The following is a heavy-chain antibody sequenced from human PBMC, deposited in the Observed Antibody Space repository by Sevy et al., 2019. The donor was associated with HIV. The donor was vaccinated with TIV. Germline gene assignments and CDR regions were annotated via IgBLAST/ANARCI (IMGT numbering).Heavy chain of an antibody. CDR3: ARVTYGPIDY. V-gene: IGHV4-59*01. CDR2: IYYSGST. D-gene: IGHD3-10*01. CDR1: GGSISSYY. Sequence: SETLSLTFTVSGGSISSYYWIWIRQPPGKGLEWIGYIYYSGSTNYNPSLKSRVTISVDTSKNQFSLKLSSVTAADTAVYYCARVTYGPIDYWGQGTLVTVSS. J-gene: IGHJ4*02.